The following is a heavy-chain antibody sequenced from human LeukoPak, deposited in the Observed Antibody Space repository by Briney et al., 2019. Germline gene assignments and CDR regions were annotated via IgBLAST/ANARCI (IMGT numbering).Heavy chain of an antibody. D-gene: IGHD6-13*01. Sequence: GGSLRLSCAASGSTFSSYEMNWVRQAPGKGLEWVSYISSSGSTIYYADSVKGRFTISRDNAKNSLYLQMNSLRAEDTAVYYCARDRAYSSTAFDPWGQGTLVTVSS. CDR2: ISSSGSTI. J-gene: IGHJ5*02. V-gene: IGHV3-48*03. CDR3: ARDRAYSSTAFDP. CDR1: GSTFSSYE.